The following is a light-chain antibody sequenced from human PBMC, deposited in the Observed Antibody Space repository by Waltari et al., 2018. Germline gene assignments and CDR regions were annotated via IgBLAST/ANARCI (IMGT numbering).Light chain of an antibody. Sequence: EIVLTQSPGTLSLSPGERATLSCRVSQGVGKYLAWYQQRPGQAPRLLLYHASIRATGIPDRFSGSGSGTDFSLTISRLEPEDFAVYYCQKYDFLPATFGQGTTVEIK. CDR1: QGVGKY. CDR3: QKYDFLPAT. J-gene: IGKJ1*01. V-gene: IGKV3-20*01. CDR2: HAS.